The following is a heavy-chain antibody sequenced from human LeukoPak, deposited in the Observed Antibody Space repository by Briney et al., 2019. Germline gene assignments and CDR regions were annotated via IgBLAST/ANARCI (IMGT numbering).Heavy chain of an antibody. CDR3: AKDHTYYYYGSGSFASYFDY. V-gene: IGHV3-30*18. Sequence: GGSLRLSCAASGFTFSSYGMHWVRQAPGKGLEWVAVISYDGSNKYYADSVKGRFTISRDNSKNTLYLQMNSLRAEDTAVYYCAKDHTYYYYGSGSFASYFDYWGQGTLVTVSS. CDR2: ISYDGSNK. D-gene: IGHD3-10*01. CDR1: GFTFSSYG. J-gene: IGHJ4*02.